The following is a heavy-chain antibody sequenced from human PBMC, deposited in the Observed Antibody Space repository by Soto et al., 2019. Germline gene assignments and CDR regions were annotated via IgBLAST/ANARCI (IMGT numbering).Heavy chain of an antibody. Sequence: EVQLLESGGGLVQPGGTLRLSCAASGFTFRNYAMSWVRQAPGKGLEWFSTISGSGGSTFYAASVKGRFTISRDNSRNALYLQMNSLRAEDTAIYFCARGDDILTGPVFDYWGQGNLVTVSS. V-gene: IGHV3-23*01. CDR3: ARGDDILTGPVFDY. D-gene: IGHD3-9*01. CDR1: GFTFRNYA. J-gene: IGHJ4*02. CDR2: ISGSGGST.